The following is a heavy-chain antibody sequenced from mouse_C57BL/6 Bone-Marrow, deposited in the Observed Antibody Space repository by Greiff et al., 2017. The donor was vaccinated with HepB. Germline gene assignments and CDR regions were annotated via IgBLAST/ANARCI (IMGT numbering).Heavy chain of an antibody. CDR1: GFNIKNTY. CDR2: IDPANGNT. CDR3: ATYYDYDLYYAMDY. V-gene: IGHV14-3*01. J-gene: IGHJ4*01. D-gene: IGHD2-4*01. Sequence: EVQRVESVAELVRPGASVKLSCTASGFNIKNTYMHWVKQRPEQGLEWIGRIDPANGNTKYAPKFQGKATITADTSSNTAYLQLSSLTSEDTAIYYCATYYDYDLYYAMDYWGQGTSVTVSS.